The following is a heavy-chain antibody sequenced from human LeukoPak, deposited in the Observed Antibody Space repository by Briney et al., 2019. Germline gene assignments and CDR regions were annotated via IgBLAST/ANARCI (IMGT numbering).Heavy chain of an antibody. Sequence: GASVKVYYKASGYTVTGSYMHWVRQAPGQGLERMGGSNPNSSSKNYAQNFQGRVTMNRATSSSTAYMELSRLRSDDMAVYCCARGTESYYYDSSGYYPGNHAFDIWGQGTIVTVSS. D-gene: IGHD3-22*01. CDR3: ARGTESYYYDSSGYYPGNHAFDI. CDR2: SNPNSSSK. V-gene: IGHV1-2*02. J-gene: IGHJ3*02. CDR1: GYTVTGSY.